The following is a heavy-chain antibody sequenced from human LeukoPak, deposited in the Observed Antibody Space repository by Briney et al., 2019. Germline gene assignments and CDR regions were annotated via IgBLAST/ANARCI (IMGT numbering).Heavy chain of an antibody. CDR1: GFTFSTYA. CDR2: ISYDGSNK. J-gene: IGHJ6*03. D-gene: IGHD4-11*01. CDR3: ARYYSRRVNYMDV. V-gene: IGHV3-30-3*01. Sequence: GGSLRLSCAASGFTFSTYAMHWVRQAPGKGLEWVAVISYDGSNKYYADSVKGRFTISRDNSKNTLYLQMNSLRAEDTAMYYCARYYSRRVNYMDVWGRGTTVTVSS.